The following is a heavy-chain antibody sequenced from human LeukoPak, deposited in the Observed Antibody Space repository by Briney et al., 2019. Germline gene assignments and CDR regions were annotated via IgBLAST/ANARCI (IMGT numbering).Heavy chain of an antibody. CDR1: GFTFSSYA. CDR3: ASLSSGYYYDY. CDR2: ISYDGSNK. D-gene: IGHD3-22*01. J-gene: IGHJ4*02. Sequence: GGSLRLSCAASGFTFSSYAMHWVRQAPGKGLEWVAVISYDGSNKYYADSVKGRFTISRDNSKNTLYLQMNSLRAEDTAVYYCASLSSGYYYDYWGQGTLVTVSS. V-gene: IGHV3-30-3*01.